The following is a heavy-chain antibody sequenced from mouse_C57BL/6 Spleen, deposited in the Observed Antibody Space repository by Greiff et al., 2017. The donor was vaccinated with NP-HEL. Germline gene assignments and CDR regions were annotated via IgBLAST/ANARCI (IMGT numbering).Heavy chain of an antibody. CDR2: IDPSDSYT. CDR3: ARWGDYDVAD. D-gene: IGHD2-4*01. Sequence: QVQLQQPGAELVMPGASVKLSCKASGYTFTSYWMHWVKQRPGQGLEWIGEIDPSDSYTNYNQKFKGKSTLTVDKSSSTAYMQLSSLTSEDSAVYYCARWGDYDVADWGQGTLVTVSA. V-gene: IGHV1-69*01. CDR1: GYTFTSYW. J-gene: IGHJ3*01.